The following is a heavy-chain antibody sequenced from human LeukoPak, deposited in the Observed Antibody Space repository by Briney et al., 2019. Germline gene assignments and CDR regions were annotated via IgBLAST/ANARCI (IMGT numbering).Heavy chain of an antibody. D-gene: IGHD3-10*01. CDR3: GRAYYYPSGSYYLHFDY. CDR1: GFTFSSYA. J-gene: IGHJ4*02. V-gene: IGHV3-23*01. Sequence: GGSLRLSCAASGFTFSSYAMSWVRQAPGKGLEWVSCIGGSGFVTTNADSVKGRFTISRDNSKNTLSLQMNSLRAEDTAVYYCGRAYYYPSGSYYLHFDYWGQGTLVTVSS. CDR2: IGGSGFVT.